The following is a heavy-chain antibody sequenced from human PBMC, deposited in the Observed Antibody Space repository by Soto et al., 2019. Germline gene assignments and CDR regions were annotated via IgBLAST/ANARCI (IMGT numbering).Heavy chain of an antibody. V-gene: IGHV3-33*01. D-gene: IGHD2-15*01. CDR2: IWYDGSNK. CDR1: GFTFSSYG. Sequence: TGGSLRLSCAASGFTFSSYGMHWVRQAPGKGLEWVAVIWYDGSNKYYADSVKGRFTISRDNSKNTLYLQMNSLRAEDTAVYYCARDSMLCSGGSCYSSAFDIWGQGTMVTVSS. J-gene: IGHJ3*02. CDR3: ARDSMLCSGGSCYSSAFDI.